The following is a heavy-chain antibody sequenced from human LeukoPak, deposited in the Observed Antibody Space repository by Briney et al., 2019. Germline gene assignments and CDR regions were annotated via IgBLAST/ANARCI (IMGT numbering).Heavy chain of an antibody. CDR3: AKVGDSSGYFAPFDY. V-gene: IGHV3-23*01. CDR1: GFTFSSYA. Sequence: PGGSRRLSCAASGFTFSSYAMSWVRQAPGKGLEWVSAISGSGGSTYYADSVKGRFTISRDNSKNTLYLQMNSLRAEDTAVYYCAKVGDSSGYFAPFDYWGQGTLVTVSS. CDR2: ISGSGGST. D-gene: IGHD3-22*01. J-gene: IGHJ4*02.